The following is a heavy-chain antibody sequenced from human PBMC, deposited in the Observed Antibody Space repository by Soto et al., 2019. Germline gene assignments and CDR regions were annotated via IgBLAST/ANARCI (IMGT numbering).Heavy chain of an antibody. CDR2: IDSGGGST. Sequence: EVQLLVSGGGSVQPGGSLRLSCAASGFSFSNYAMSWVRQAPGTGLEWVSAIDSGGGSTYYAASVKGRFSISRDNSMNTLYLQMNSLRAEDTAIYYCTKEHSNYPDNWFDPWCQGTLVTVSS. D-gene: IGHD4-4*01. V-gene: IGHV3-23*01. CDR3: TKEHSNYPDNWFDP. J-gene: IGHJ5*02. CDR1: GFSFSNYA.